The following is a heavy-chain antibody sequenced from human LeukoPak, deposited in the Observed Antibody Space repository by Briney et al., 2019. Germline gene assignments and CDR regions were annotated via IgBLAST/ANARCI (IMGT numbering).Heavy chain of an antibody. V-gene: IGHV1-18*01. CDR2: ISAYNGNT. CDR3: ARREVVPAASYYGMDV. D-gene: IGHD2-2*01. CDR1: GYTFTSYG. J-gene: IGHJ6*02. Sequence: ASVKVSCKASGYTFTSYGISWVRQAPGQGLEWMGWISAYNGNTNYAQKLQGRVTMTTDTSTSTAYMELRSLRSDDTAVYYCARREVVPAASYYGMDVWGQGTTVTVSS.